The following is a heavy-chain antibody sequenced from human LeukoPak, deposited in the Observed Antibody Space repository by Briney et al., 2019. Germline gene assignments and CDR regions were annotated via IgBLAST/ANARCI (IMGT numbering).Heavy chain of an antibody. CDR1: GYSITTGYH. Sequence: SETLSLTCAVSGYSITTGYHGAWIRQPPGKGLEWFGPIYHNESTYYNPSLKSRVTMSVDTSKNHFSLKLSSVTAADTAVYYCARLYGGLGAFDIWGQGTMVTVSS. V-gene: IGHV4-38-2*01. J-gene: IGHJ3*02. CDR2: IYHNEST. CDR3: ARLYGGLGAFDI. D-gene: IGHD4-23*01.